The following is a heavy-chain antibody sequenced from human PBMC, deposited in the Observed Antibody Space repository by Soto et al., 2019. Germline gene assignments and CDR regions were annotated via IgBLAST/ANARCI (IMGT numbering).Heavy chain of an antibody. CDR2: IYYSGST. V-gene: IGHV4-30-4*01. Sequence: SETLSLTGTVSGGSISSGDYYWSWIRQPPGKGLDWIGYIYYSGSTYYNPSLKSRVTISVDTSKNQFSLKLSSVTAADTAVYYCARATSGGETYYYDSSGYLDYCDKRTLVTVSS. CDR1: GGSISSGDYY. J-gene: IGHJ4*02. CDR3: ARATSGGETYYYDSSGYLDY. D-gene: IGHD3-22*01.